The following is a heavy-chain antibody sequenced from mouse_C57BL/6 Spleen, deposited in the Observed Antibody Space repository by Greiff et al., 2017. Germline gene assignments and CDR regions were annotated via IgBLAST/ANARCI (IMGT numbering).Heavy chain of an antibody. Sequence: VQLKESGPGLVAPSQSLSITCTVSGFSLTSYGVHWVRQPPGKGLEWLVVIWSDGSTTYNSALKSRLSISKDNSKSQVFLKMNSLQTDDTAMYYCATHYYGSSYGYWYFDVWGTGTTVTVSS. CDR2: IWSDGST. V-gene: IGHV2-6*03. J-gene: IGHJ1*03. D-gene: IGHD1-1*01. CDR1: GFSLTSYG. CDR3: ATHYYGSSYGYWYFDV.